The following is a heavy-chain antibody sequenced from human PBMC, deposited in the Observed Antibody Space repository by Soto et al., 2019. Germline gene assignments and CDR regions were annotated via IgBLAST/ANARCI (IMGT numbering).Heavy chain of an antibody. V-gene: IGHV4-59*01. Sequence: ASETLSLTCSVSGGSTSGSYWSWIRQSPGKGLEWLGYVYYTGSTNYSPSLRSRVSISVDTSKNEFSLRLSSVTAADTAVYFCARSVAVPGAHIDYWGQGTQVTVSS. D-gene: IGHD6-19*01. CDR2: VYYTGST. CDR3: ARSVAVPGAHIDY. J-gene: IGHJ4*02. CDR1: GGSTSGSY.